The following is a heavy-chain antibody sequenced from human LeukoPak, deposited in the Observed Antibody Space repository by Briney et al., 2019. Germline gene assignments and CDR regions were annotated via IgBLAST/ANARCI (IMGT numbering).Heavy chain of an antibody. CDR3: ATAHLWFGDKFDY. V-gene: IGHV1-24*01. CDR2: FDPEDGET. CDR1: GYTLTELS. J-gene: IGHJ4*02. Sequence: ASVKVSCKVSGYTLTELSMHWVRRAPGKGLEWMGGFDPEDGETIYAQKFQGRVTMTEDTSTDTAYMELSSLRSEDTAVYYCATAHLWFGDKFDYWGQGTLVTVSS. D-gene: IGHD3-10*01.